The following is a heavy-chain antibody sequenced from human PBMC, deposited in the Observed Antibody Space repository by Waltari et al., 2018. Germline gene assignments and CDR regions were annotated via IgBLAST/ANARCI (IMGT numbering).Heavy chain of an antibody. Sequence: EVQLVESGGGLVQPGGSLRLSCAASGFTVSRNYMSWVRQAPGKGLEWVSFIYSGDSTYYADSVKGRLTISRDSSKNTLYLQMSSLRAEDTAVYYCARAPDDDFWSGYYMDVWGQGTTVTVSS. D-gene: IGHD3-3*01. CDR2: IYSGDST. CDR3: ARAPDDDFWSGYYMDV. V-gene: IGHV3-66*02. CDR1: GFTVSRNY. J-gene: IGHJ6*02.